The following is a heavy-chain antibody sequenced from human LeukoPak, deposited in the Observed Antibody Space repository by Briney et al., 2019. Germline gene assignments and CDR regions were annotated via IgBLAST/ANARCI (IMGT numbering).Heavy chain of an antibody. D-gene: IGHD2-21*01. V-gene: IGHV3-30-3*02. CDR2: ISHDGGHE. CDR1: GFTFSSYA. J-gene: IGHJ4*02. Sequence: PGESLRLSCAASGFTFSSYAMHWVRQAPGKGLEWVALISHDGGHEYNADSVEGRFIISRDNSKNTLYLQMNSLRAEDTAVYYCAKSIAVAAFDYWGQGTLVTVSS. CDR3: AKSIAVAAFDY.